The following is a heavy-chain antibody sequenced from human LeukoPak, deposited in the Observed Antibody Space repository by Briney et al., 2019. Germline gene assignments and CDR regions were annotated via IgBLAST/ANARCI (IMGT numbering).Heavy chain of an antibody. CDR2: IYYSGST. Sequence: KSSETLSLTCTVSGGSISSRSYYWGWIRQPPGKGLEWIGSIYYSGSTYYNPSLKSRVTISVDTSKNQFSLKLSSVTAADTAVYYCARDGSIAAAGTDWFDPWGQGTLVTVSS. V-gene: IGHV4-39*07. CDR3: ARDGSIAAAGTDWFDP. CDR1: GGSISSRSYY. D-gene: IGHD6-13*01. J-gene: IGHJ5*02.